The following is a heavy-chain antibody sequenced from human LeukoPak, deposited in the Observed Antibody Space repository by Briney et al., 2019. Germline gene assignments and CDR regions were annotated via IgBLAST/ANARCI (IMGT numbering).Heavy chain of an antibody. V-gene: IGHV3-23*01. J-gene: IGHJ3*02. Sequence: PGGSLRLSCAASGSTFSSYAMTWVRQAPGKGLEWVSTVSTSGGGTYYADSVKGRFTISRDNSKNTLYLQMNSLRAEDTAVYYCARVAYCSGGSCYADVDAFDIWGQGTMVTVSS. D-gene: IGHD2-15*01. CDR2: VSTSGGGT. CDR1: GSTFSSYA. CDR3: ARVAYCSGGSCYADVDAFDI.